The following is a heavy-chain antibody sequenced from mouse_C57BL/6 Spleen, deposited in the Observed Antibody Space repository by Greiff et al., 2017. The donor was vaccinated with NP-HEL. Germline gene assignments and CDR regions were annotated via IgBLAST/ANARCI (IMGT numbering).Heavy chain of an antibody. V-gene: IGHV6-3*01. CDR1: GFTFSNYW. J-gene: IGHJ2*01. CDR2: IRLKSDNYAT. D-gene: IGHD1-1*01. Sequence: DVQLQESGGGLVQPGGSMKLSCVASGFTFSNYWMNWVRQSPEKGLEWVAQIRLKSDNYATHYAESVKGRFTISRDDSKSSVYLQMNNLRAEDTGIYYCTDDYGSTPFDYWGQGTTLTVSS. CDR3: TDDYGSTPFDY.